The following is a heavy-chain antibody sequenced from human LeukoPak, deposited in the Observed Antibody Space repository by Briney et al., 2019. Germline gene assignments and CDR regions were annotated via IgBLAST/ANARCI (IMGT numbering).Heavy chain of an antibody. V-gene: IGHV4-61*02. J-gene: IGHJ5*02. Sequence: SETLSLTCTVSGGSISSGSYYWSWIRQPAGKGLEWIGRIYISGSTNYNPSLKSRVTISLDTSKNQFSLKLSSVTAADTAVYYCARRGYYGSGSYYKSGIDPWGQGTLVTVSS. CDR3: ARRGYYGSGSYYKSGIDP. CDR2: IYISGST. CDR1: GGSISSGSYY. D-gene: IGHD3-10*01.